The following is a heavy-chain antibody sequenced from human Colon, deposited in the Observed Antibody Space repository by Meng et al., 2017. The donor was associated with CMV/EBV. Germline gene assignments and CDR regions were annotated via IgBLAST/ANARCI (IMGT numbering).Heavy chain of an antibody. V-gene: IGHV3-21*01. CDR3: AREWYDSSGYFFDY. CDR2: ISSSSSYI. J-gene: IGHJ4*02. CDR1: GFTFSSYS. Sequence: SGFTFSSYSMNWVRQAPGKGLEWVSSISSSSSYIYYADSVKGRFTISRDNAKNSLYLQMNSLRAEDTAVYYCAREWYDSSGYFFDYWGQGTLVTVSS. D-gene: IGHD3-22*01.